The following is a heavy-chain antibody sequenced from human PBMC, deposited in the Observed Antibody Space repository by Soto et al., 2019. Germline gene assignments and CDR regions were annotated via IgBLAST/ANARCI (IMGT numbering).Heavy chain of an antibody. CDR3: ARVGVAARAFDI. D-gene: IGHD6-25*01. V-gene: IGHV3-21*01. J-gene: IGHJ3*02. CDR1: GFTFSSYS. CDR2: ISSSSYI. Sequence: GGSLRLSCAASGFTFSSYSMNWVRQAPGQGLEWVSSISSSSYIYYADSVKGRFTISRDNAKNSLYLQMNSLRAEDTAVYYCARVGVAARAFDIWGQGTMVTVSS.